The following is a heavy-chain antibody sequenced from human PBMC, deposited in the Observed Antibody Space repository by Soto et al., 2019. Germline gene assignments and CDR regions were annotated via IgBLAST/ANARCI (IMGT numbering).Heavy chain of an antibody. CDR1: GFTFSSSA. J-gene: IGHJ6*03. Sequence: EVQMLESGGGLVQPGGSLRLSCAASGFTFSSSAMNWVRQAPGKGLEWVSSISNSGGTTSYADSVKGRFTISRDSSKNTLYLQMNSLRAEDTAVYYCAKGSRGAYYYCMDVWGKGTTVTVSS. CDR3: AKGSRGAYYYCMDV. V-gene: IGHV3-23*01. CDR2: ISNSGGTT.